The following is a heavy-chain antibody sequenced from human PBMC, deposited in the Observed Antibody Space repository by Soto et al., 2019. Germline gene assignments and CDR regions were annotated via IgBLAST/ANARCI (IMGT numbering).Heavy chain of an antibody. CDR2: IYSGGST. V-gene: IGHV3-66*01. J-gene: IGHJ5*02. CDR3: ARSRYSSSPSWIDP. CDR1: GFTVSSNY. Sequence: GGSLRLCCAASGFTVSSNYMSWVRQAPGKGLEWVSVIYSGGSTYYADSVKGRFTISRDNSKNTLYLQMNSLRAEDTAVYYCARSRYSSSPSWIDPWGQGTLVTVSS. D-gene: IGHD6-6*01.